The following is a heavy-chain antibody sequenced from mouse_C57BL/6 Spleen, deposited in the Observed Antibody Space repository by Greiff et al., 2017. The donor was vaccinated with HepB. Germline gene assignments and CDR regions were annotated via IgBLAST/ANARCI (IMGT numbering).Heavy chain of an antibody. CDR2: IYPRSGNT. V-gene: IGHV1-81*01. J-gene: IGHJ4*01. D-gene: IGHD1-1*01. Sequence: VQLQQSGAELARPGASVKLSCKASGYTFTSYGISWVKQRTGQGLEWIGEIYPRSGNTYYNEKFKGKATLTADKSSSTAYMELRSLTSEDSAVYFCVIEALYYYGSRGAMDYWGQGTSVTVSS. CDR1: GYTFTSYG. CDR3: VIEALYYYGSRGAMDY.